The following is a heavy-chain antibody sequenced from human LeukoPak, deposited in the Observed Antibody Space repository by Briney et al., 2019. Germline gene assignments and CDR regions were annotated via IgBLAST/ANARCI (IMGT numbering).Heavy chain of an antibody. CDR2: VNHSGAT. Sequence: SETLSLTCAVYGGSFSDYHWTWIRQAPGKGLEWIREVNHSGATKYNPSLKSRVTISGDTSKNQFSLKLGSLTAADTAVYYCARDQYYYGSGSPRTLWGQGTMVTVSS. J-gene: IGHJ3*01. D-gene: IGHD3-10*01. V-gene: IGHV4-34*01. CDR3: ARDQYYYGSGSPRTL. CDR1: GGSFSDYH.